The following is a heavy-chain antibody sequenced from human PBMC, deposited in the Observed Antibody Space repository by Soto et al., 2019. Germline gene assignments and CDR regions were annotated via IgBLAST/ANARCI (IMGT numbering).Heavy chain of an antibody. CDR3: ARGRVVPAAMYV. Sequence: GGSLRLSCAASGIAFSNYAMSWVRQAPGKGLEWVAVISYDGSNKYYADSVKGRFTISRDNSKNTLYLQMNSLRAEDTAVYYCARGRVVPAAMYVWGQGTTVTVSS. D-gene: IGHD2-2*01. J-gene: IGHJ6*02. CDR1: GIAFSNYA. V-gene: IGHV3-30-3*01. CDR2: ISYDGSNK.